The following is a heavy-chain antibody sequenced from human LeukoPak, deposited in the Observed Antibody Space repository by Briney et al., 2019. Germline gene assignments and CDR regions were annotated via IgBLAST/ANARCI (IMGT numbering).Heavy chain of an antibody. CDR3: TTEEEAMWPKPAYYFDY. CDR2: IKSKTDGGTT. V-gene: IGHV3-15*01. D-gene: IGHD2-21*01. CDR1: GFTFSNAW. Sequence: PGGSLRLSCAASGFTFSNAWMSWVRQAPGKGLEWVGRIKSKTDGGTTDYAAPVKGRFTISRDDSKNTLYLQMNSLKTEDTAVYYCTTEEEAMWPKPAYYFDYWGQGTLVTVSS. J-gene: IGHJ4*02.